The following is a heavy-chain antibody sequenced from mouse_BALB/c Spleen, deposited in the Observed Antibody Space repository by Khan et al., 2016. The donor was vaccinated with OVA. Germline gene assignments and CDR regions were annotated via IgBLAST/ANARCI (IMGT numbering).Heavy chain of an antibody. CDR1: GYSTTSDYA. Sequence: EVKLEESGPGLVKPSQSLSLTCTATGYSTTSDYAWNWIRQFPGNKLEWMGFISYSGNTNYNPSLKSRISITRDTSKNQFFLQLNSVTTEDTATYYCARVYGGDFDYWGQGTTLTVSS. CDR2: ISYSGNT. D-gene: IGHD1-1*01. V-gene: IGHV3-2*02. CDR3: ARVYGGDFDY. J-gene: IGHJ2*01.